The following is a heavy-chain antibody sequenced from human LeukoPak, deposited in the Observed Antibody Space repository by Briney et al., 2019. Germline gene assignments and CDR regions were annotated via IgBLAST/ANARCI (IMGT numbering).Heavy chain of an antibody. D-gene: IGHD4-11*01. CDR1: GYTFTTYW. Sequence: GASLQISCKGSGYTFTTYWFAWVRQMPRKGLECMGIIYPDNSNTRYSPSFQGQVTISADKSINTAYRQWSSLKATDTAMYYCARRMTTHDYWGEGTQVTVSS. V-gene: IGHV5-51*01. CDR2: IYPDNSNT. J-gene: IGHJ4*02. CDR3: ARRMTTHDY.